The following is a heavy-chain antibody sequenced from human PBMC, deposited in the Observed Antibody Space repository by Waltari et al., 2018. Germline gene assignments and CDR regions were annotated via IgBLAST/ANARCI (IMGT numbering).Heavy chain of an antibody. Sequence: QVQLVQSGPETKRPGASVKVSCKASGYTFTAYGLSWVRQAPGQGLEWMGWIRAPSDKTNCAQKFQDRVTMTTDTTTSTAYMELRSLRSDDTAVYYCARRFIGAFDIWGQGTMVTVSS. CDR3: ARRFIGAFDI. CDR1: GYTFTAYG. D-gene: IGHD3-3*01. V-gene: IGHV1-18*04. CDR2: IRAPSDKT. J-gene: IGHJ3*02.